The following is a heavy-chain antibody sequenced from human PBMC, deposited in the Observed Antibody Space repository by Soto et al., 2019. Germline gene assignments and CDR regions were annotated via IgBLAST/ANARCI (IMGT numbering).Heavy chain of an antibody. D-gene: IGHD6-6*01. CDR2: INPDSGNT. V-gene: IGHV1-2*02. J-gene: IGHJ4*02. CDR1: CYTFTSYG. Sequence: ASVNVCCKASCYTFTSYGIMFLRQAPGQGLEWMGWINPDSGNTGYAQNFQGRVTMTRDTSIDTAYMELNRLKSDDTAVYYCARGVGSSRLDHWGQGTLVTVSS. CDR3: ARGVGSSRLDH.